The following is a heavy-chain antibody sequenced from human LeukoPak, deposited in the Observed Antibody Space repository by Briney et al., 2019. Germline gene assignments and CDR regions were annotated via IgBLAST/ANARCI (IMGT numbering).Heavy chain of an antibody. Sequence: TGGSLRLSCTASAFTLGDFYMSWIRQAPGKGLEWIAYISNVGLTTYYAESVKGRFTISRDSAKNSLYLQMNSLRAEDTAVYYCACDFRYLGHDFWGQGTLVTVSS. CDR2: ISNVGLTT. J-gene: IGHJ4*02. CDR3: ACDFRYLGHDF. V-gene: IGHV3-11*01. D-gene: IGHD2-21*02. CDR1: AFTLGDFY.